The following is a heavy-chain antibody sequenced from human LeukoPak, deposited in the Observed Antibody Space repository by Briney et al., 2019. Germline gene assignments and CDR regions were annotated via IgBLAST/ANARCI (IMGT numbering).Heavy chain of an antibody. V-gene: IGHV4-38-2*02. J-gene: IGHJ4*02. CDR3: ARSYDFWSGPNY. D-gene: IGHD3-3*01. CDR1: GYSISSGYY. CDR2: IYHSGST. Sequence: SETLSLTCTVSGYSISSGYYWGWIRQPPGKGLEWIGSIYHSGSTYYNPSLKSRVTISVDTSKNQFSLKLSSVTAADTAVYYCARSYDFWSGPNYWGQGTLVTVSS.